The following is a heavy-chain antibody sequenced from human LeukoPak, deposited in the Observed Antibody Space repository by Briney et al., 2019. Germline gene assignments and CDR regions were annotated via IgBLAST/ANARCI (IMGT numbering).Heavy chain of an antibody. CDR1: GGSISSYY. Sequence: SETLSLTCTVSGGSISSYYWSWIRQPPGKGLEWIGYIYYSGSTNYNPSLKSRVTISVDTSKNQFSLKLSSVTAADTAVYYCARFSVAAAGTGWFDPWGQGTLVTVSA. D-gene: IGHD6-13*01. J-gene: IGHJ5*02. CDR2: IYYSGST. V-gene: IGHV4-59*08. CDR3: ARFSVAAAGTGWFDP.